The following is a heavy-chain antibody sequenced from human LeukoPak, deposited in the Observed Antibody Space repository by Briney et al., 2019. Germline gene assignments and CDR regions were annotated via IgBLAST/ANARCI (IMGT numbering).Heavy chain of an antibody. Sequence: PGGSLRLSCAASGFTFSSYWSWIRQPPGKGLEWIGEINHSGSTNYNPSLKSRVTISVDTSKNQFSLKLSSVTAADTAVYYCARDSSRAFDIWGQGTMVTVSS. J-gene: IGHJ3*02. CDR1: GFTFSSY. V-gene: IGHV4-34*01. CDR3: ARDSSRAFDI. D-gene: IGHD6-13*01. CDR2: INHSGST.